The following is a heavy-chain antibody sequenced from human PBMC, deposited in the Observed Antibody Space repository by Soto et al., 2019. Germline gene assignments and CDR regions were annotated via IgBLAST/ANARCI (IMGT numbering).Heavy chain of an antibody. CDR2: INVDNGNT. J-gene: IGHJ4*02. V-gene: IGHV1-18*01. CDR1: GYIFKNFG. Sequence: GASVKVSCKASGYIFKNFGIGWVRQAPGLGPEWVGWINVDNGNTKYAEKFQGRVTTTTDTSTNTVYMELTKLTSDDTAVYYCARSRYYFDNWGQGTLVTVSS. CDR3: ARSRYYFDN. D-gene: IGHD3-9*01.